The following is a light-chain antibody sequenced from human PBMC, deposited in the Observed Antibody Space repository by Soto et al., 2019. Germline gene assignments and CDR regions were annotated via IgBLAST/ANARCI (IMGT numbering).Light chain of an antibody. J-gene: IGLJ2*01. CDR1: SSDVGRYNL. CDR3: CSYAGSSAFE. CDR2: EVT. Sequence: QLVLTQPVSVSGSPGQSITISCTGTSSDVGRYNLVSWYQQHAGKAPKLMIYEVTKRPSGVSNRFSGSKSGNTASLTISGLQAEDEADYYCCSYAGSSAFEFGGGTKLTVL. V-gene: IGLV2-23*02.